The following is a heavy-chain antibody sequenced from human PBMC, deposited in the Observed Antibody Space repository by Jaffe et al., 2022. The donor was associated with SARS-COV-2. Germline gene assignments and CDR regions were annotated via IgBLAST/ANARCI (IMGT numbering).Heavy chain of an antibody. CDR2: IRSKAYGGTT. J-gene: IGHJ6*02. Sequence: EVQLVESGGGLVKPGRSLRLSCTASGFTFGDYAMSWFRQAPGKGLEWVGFIRSKAYGGTTEYAASVKGRFTISRDDSKSIAYLQMNSLKTEDTAVYYCTRDGRVVPAAIRKYYYYGMDVWGQGTTVTVSS. CDR1: GFTFGDYA. CDR3: TRDGRVVPAAIRKYYYYGMDV. D-gene: IGHD2-2*01. V-gene: IGHV3-49*05.